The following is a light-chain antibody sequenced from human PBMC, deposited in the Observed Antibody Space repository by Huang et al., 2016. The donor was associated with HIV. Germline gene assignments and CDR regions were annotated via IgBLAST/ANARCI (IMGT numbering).Light chain of an antibody. CDR2: KAS. V-gene: IGKV1-5*03. J-gene: IGKJ1*01. CDR1: QSISNW. CDR3: QQYNLHLRT. Sequence: DIQMTQSPSNLSASVGDRVTITCRASQSISNWLAWYQQRPGKAPKLLIYKASSLESGVPSSFSGSGSGTEFTLTISSLQPDDFATYYCQQYNLHLRTFGQGTKVEIK.